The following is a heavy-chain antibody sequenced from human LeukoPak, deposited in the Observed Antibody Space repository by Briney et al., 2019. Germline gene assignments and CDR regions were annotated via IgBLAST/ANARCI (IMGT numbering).Heavy chain of an antibody. J-gene: IGHJ4*02. Sequence: GGSLRLSCAASGFTFSSYGMTWVRQAPGKGLEWVSGISASGGSTYYADSVKGRFTISRDNSKNTLYLQINSLRVEDTAVYYCAKDGAYYGDYGWYLDYWGQGTLVTVSS. D-gene: IGHD4-17*01. V-gene: IGHV3-23*01. CDR1: GFTFSSYG. CDR3: AKDGAYYGDYGWYLDY. CDR2: ISASGGST.